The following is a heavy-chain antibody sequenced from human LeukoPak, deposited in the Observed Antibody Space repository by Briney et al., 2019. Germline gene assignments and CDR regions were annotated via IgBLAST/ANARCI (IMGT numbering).Heavy chain of an antibody. Sequence: PSETLSLTCAVYGGSFSGYYRSWIRQPPGKGLEWIGEINHSGSTNYNPSLKSRVTISVDKSKNQFSLKLSSVTAADTAVYYCARASSGATTVDYWGQGTLVTVSS. J-gene: IGHJ4*02. V-gene: IGHV4-34*01. CDR2: INHSGST. D-gene: IGHD1-26*01. CDR3: ARASSGATTVDY. CDR1: GGSFSGYY.